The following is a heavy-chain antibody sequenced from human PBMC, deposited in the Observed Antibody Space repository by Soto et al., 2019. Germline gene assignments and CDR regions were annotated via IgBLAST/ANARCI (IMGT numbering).Heavy chain of an antibody. J-gene: IGHJ6*02. V-gene: IGHV3-23*01. CDR3: AKDSSTTVTTGSYYYGMDV. Sequence: GGSLRLSCAASGFTFSSYAMSWVRQAPGKGLEWVSAISGSGGSTYYADSVRGRFTISRDNSKNTLYLQMNSLRAEDTAVYYCAKDSSTTVTTGSYYYGMDVWGQGTTVTVSS. D-gene: IGHD4-17*01. CDR2: ISGSGGST. CDR1: GFTFSSYA.